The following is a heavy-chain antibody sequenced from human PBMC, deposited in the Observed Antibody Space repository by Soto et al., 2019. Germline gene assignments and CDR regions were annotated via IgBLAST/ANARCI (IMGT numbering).Heavy chain of an antibody. CDR3: ARGDRVTMVRGVTLPGY. CDR1: GYTFTSYA. CDR2: INAGNGNT. V-gene: IGHV1-3*01. J-gene: IGHJ4*02. Sequence: QVQLVQSGAEVKKPGASVKVSCKASGYTFTSYAMHWVRQAPGQRLEWMGWINAGNGNTKYSQKFQGRVTITRDTAATTAYMELRSLSSEDTAVYYCARGDRVTMVRGVTLPGYWGQGTLVTVSS. D-gene: IGHD3-10*01.